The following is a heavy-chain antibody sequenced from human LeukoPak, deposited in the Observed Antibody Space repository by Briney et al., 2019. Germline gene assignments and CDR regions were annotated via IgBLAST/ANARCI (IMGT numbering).Heavy chain of an antibody. J-gene: IGHJ4*02. CDR1: GYTFTGYY. V-gene: IGHV1-2*02. CDR2: INPDSGVT. CDR3: AREVDLGQIGLDY. Sequence: GASVKVSCKTSGYTFTGYYIHWVRQAPGQGLEWMGWINPDSGVTNYVQKFQGRVTMTRDTSISTAFMELSRLRSDDTAVYYCAREVDLGQIGLDYWGQGTLVTVSS. D-gene: IGHD3/OR15-3a*01.